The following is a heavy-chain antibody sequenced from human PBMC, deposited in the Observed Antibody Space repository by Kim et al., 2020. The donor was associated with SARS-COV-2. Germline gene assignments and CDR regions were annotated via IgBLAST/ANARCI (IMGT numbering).Heavy chain of an antibody. V-gene: IGHV4-31*02. Sequence: LTSRVTISVDTSKNQFSLKLSSVTAADTAVYYCARVVWSDYGSGSRDFDYWGQGTLVTVSS. D-gene: IGHD3-10*01. J-gene: IGHJ4*02. CDR3: ARVVWSDYGSGSRDFDY.